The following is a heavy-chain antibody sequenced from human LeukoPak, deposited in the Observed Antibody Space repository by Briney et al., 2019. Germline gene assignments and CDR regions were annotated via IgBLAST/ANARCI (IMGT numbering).Heavy chain of an antibody. CDR1: GYTFTSYG. CDR3: ARDREERVAARPLSWFDP. Sequence: ASVKVSCKASGYTFTSYGISWVRQAPGQGLEWMGWISAYNGNTNYAQKLQGRVTMTTDTSTSTAYMELRSLRSDDTAVYYCARDREERVAARPLSWFDPWGQGTLVTVSS. CDR2: ISAYNGNT. J-gene: IGHJ5*02. V-gene: IGHV1-18*01. D-gene: IGHD6-6*01.